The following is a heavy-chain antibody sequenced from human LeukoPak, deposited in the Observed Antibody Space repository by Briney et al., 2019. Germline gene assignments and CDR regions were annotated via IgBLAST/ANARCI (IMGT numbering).Heavy chain of an antibody. CDR1: GGTFSSYA. D-gene: IGHD5-24*01. CDR2: IIPIFGTA. Sequence: SVKVSCKASGGTFSSYAISWVRQAPGQGLEWMGRIIPIFGTANYAQKFQGRVTITTEESTSTAYMELSSLRSEDTAVYYCAQMPDGYNGVVDYWGQGTLVTVSS. CDR3: AQMPDGYNGVVDY. J-gene: IGHJ4*02. V-gene: IGHV1-69*05.